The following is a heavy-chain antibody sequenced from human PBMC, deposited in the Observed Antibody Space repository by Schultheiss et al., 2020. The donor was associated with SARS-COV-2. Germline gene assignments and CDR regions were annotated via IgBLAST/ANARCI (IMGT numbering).Heavy chain of an antibody. Sequence: GESLKISCKTSGYTFSGHFMHWVRQAPGQGLEWMGWMNAYNGGTNYAQKLQGRVTMTRDTSTSTVYMELSSLRSEDTAVYYCAKLEGAAHCGGDCYSANPGFDCWGQGTLVTVSS. CDR1: GYTFSGHF. J-gene: IGHJ4*02. CDR2: MNAYNGGT. D-gene: IGHD2-21*02. V-gene: IGHV1-2*02. CDR3: AKLEGAAHCGGDCYSANPGFDC.